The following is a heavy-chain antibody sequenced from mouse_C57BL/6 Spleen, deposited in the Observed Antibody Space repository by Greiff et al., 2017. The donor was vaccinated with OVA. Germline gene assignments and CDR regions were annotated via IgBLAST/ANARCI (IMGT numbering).Heavy chain of an antibody. D-gene: IGHD2-2*01. CDR3: TRWGGYRAMDY. J-gene: IGHJ4*01. Sequence: QVHVKQSGAELVRPGASVTLSCKASGYTFTDYEMHWVKQTPVHGLEWIGAIDPETGGTAYNQKFKGKAILTADKSSSTAYMELRSLTSEDSAVYYCTRWGGYRAMDYWGQGTSVTVSS. V-gene: IGHV1-15*01. CDR2: IDPETGGT. CDR1: GYTFTDYE.